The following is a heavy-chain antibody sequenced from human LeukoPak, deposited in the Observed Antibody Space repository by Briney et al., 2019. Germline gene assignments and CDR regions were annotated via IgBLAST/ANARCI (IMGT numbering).Heavy chain of an antibody. Sequence: ASVKVSCKASGYTFAGYYLHWVRQAPGQGLEWMGWINPKSGGTKYARKFQGRVTMTRDTSTSTAYMELSRLRSDDTAVYYCARFFGDCYDSWGQGTLVTVSS. V-gene: IGHV1-2*02. D-gene: IGHD3-3*01. CDR2: INPKSGGT. J-gene: IGHJ4*02. CDR1: GYTFAGYY. CDR3: ARFFGDCYDS.